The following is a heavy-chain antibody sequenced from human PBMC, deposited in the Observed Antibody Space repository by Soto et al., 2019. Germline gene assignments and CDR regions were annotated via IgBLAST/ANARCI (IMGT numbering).Heavy chain of an antibody. J-gene: IGHJ4*02. CDR1: GFSLSTSGVG. V-gene: IGHV2-5*02. CDR2: IYWDDDK. CDR3: AHIQVGWGIFGY. D-gene: IGHD3-16*01. Sequence: QITLKESGPTLVKPTQTLTLTCTFSGFSLSTSGVGVGWIRQPPGKALEWLALIYWDDDKRYSPSLKSRPTIXKXXSKNQLVLTMTNMDPVDTSKYYWAHIQVGWGIFGYWGQGTLVTVSS.